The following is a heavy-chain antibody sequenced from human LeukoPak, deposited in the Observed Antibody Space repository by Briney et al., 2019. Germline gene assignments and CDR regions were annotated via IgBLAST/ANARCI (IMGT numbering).Heavy chain of an antibody. D-gene: IGHD1-1*01. CDR1: GFTFSSYS. Sequence: PGGSLRLSCAASGFTFSSYSMNWVRQAPGKGLKWVSSISSSSSYIYYADSVKGRFTISRDNAKNSLYLQMNSLRAEDTAVYYCARADWNDVRGDWGQGTLVTVSS. V-gene: IGHV3-21*01. J-gene: IGHJ4*02. CDR3: ARADWNDVRGD. CDR2: ISSSSSYI.